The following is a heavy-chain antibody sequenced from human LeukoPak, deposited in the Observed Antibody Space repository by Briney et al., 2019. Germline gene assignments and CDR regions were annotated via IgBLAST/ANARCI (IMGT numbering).Heavy chain of an antibody. CDR2: INHSGST. Sequence: SETLSLTCAVYGGSFSGYYWSWIRQPPGKGLEWIGEINHSGSTNYNPSLKSRVTISVDTSKNQFSLKLSSVTAADTAVYYCARAPLGYYDILTGYPLFDYWGQGTLVTVSS. J-gene: IGHJ4*02. V-gene: IGHV4-34*01. CDR3: ARAPLGYYDILTGYPLFDY. D-gene: IGHD3-9*01. CDR1: GGSFSGYY.